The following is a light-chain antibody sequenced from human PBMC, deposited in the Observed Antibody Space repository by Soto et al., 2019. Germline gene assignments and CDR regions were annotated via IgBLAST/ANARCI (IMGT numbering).Light chain of an antibody. CDR2: GAS. CDR1: QSVSSNY. J-gene: IGKJ4*01. CDR3: QQYGSSPLT. Sequence: EIVLTQSPGTLSLSPGERATLSCRASQSVSSNYLAWYQQKPGQAPRLLIYGASSRATGIPDRFSGSGSGTDFTLTISRLDPEDFAGYYCQQYGSSPLTFGGGTKVEIK. V-gene: IGKV3-20*01.